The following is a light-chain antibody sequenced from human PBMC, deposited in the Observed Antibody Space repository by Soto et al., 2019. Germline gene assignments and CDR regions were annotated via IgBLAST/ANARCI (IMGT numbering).Light chain of an antibody. CDR1: SSDVGSYNL. CDR3: CSYAGSSTLV. Sequence: QSALTQPASVSGSPGQSITISCTGTSSDVGSYNLVSWYQQHPGKAPKLMLYEGSKRPSGVSNRFSGSKSGNTASLTISGLQAEDEADYYCCSYAGSSTLVFGGGTQLTVL. CDR2: EGS. V-gene: IGLV2-23*01. J-gene: IGLJ2*01.